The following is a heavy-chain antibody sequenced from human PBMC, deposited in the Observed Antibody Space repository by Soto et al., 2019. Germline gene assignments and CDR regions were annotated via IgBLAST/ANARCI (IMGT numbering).Heavy chain of an antibody. Sequence: QVQLQQWGAGLLKPSETLSLTCAVSGGSFSGYYWTWIRQAPGKGLEWIGEITLSGHTSYNPSLKSRVTISIDMAKNHFSLKLNFVTAADTAVYYCDGPDYWGQGTLVTVS. J-gene: IGHJ4*02. CDR3: DGPDY. CDR1: GGSFSGYY. V-gene: IGHV4-34*01. CDR2: ITLSGHT.